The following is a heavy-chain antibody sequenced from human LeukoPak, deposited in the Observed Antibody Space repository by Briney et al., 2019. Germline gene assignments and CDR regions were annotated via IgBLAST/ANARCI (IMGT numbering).Heavy chain of an antibody. V-gene: IGHV3-53*05. J-gene: IGHJ4*02. CDR3: ARAEVIAIFDL. Sequence: PGGSLRLSCAASGFTVSSNYMSWVRQAPGRGLEWVSILYSGGSTYFADSVKGRFTISRDNSKNTLYLQMNGLKFEDTAVYYCARAEVIAIFDLWGQGTPVTVSS. CDR2: LYSGGST. CDR1: GFTVSSNY. D-gene: IGHD2-21*01.